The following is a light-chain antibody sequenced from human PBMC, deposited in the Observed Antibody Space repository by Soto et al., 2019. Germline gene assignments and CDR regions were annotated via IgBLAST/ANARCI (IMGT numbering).Light chain of an antibody. CDR3: TAWDDSLNTWV. V-gene: IGLV1-44*01. J-gene: IGLJ3*02. Sequence: QSVLTQPASVSGTPGQWVTISCSGSSSDIGRNTVNWYQQLPGTAPKLLIYCNNHGPSVVPDRFSSSKTGTSTSLPISWLQSEEEADYYCTAWDDSLNTWVFGGGTQLTVL. CDR2: CNN. CDR1: SSDIGRNT.